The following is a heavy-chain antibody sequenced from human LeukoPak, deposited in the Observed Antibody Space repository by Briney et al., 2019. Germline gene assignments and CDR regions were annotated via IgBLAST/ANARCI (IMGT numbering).Heavy chain of an antibody. CDR2: IYYTET. CDR1: GGSSSSYY. Sequence: SETLSLTCTVSGGSSSSYYWSWIRQPPGKGLEWIGYIYYTETSYNPSLKSRVTISADTSKNQFSLKLYSVTAADTAVYYCATRKLGNDYWGQGTLVTVSS. CDR3: ATRKLGNDY. V-gene: IGHV4-59*01. D-gene: IGHD7-27*01. J-gene: IGHJ4*02.